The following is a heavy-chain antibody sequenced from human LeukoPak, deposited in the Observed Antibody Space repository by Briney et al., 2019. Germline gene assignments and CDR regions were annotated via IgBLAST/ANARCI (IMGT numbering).Heavy chain of an antibody. CDR3: ARDTNYDSSGYYLDY. V-gene: IGHV1-2*02. J-gene: IGHJ4*02. CDR1: GYTFTGYY. Sequence: ASVKVSCKASGYTFTGYYMHWVRQAPGQGLEWMGWINPNSGGTNYAQEFQGRVTMTRDTSISTAYMELSRLRSDDTAVYYCARDTNYDSSGYYLDYWGQGTLVTVSS. CDR2: INPNSGGT. D-gene: IGHD3-22*01.